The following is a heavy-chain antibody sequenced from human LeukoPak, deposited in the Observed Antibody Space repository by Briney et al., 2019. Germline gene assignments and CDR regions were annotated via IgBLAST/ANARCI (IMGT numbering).Heavy chain of an antibody. CDR3: ARLYGSGRKEPVRYMDV. CDR1: GYSISSGYY. V-gene: IGHV4-61*02. D-gene: IGHD3-10*01. J-gene: IGHJ6*03. Sequence: PSETLSLTCAVSGYSISSGYYWSWIRQPAGKGLEWIGRIYTSGSTNYNPSLKSRVTISVDTSKNQFSLKLSSVTAADTAVYYCARLYGSGRKEPVRYMDVWGKGTTVTVSS. CDR2: IYTSGST.